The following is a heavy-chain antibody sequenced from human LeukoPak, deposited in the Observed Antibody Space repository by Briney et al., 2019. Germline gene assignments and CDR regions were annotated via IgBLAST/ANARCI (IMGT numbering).Heavy chain of an antibody. CDR1: GFTFSRNS. CDR2: ISTSSSYI. V-gene: IGHV3-21*01. Sequence: GSLRLSCAASGFTFSRNSMNWVRQAPGKGLEWVSSISTSSSYIHYADSVKGRFTISRDNAKKSLYLQMNSLRAEDTAVYYCARESHSASSWDSNFDYWGQGTLVTVSS. J-gene: IGHJ4*02. D-gene: IGHD4-11*01. CDR3: ARESHSASSWDSNFDY.